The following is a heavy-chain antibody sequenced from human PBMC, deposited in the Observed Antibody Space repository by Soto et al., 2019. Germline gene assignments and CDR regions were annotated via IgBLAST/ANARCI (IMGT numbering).Heavy chain of an antibody. Sequence: GGSLRLSCAASEFTFSSYWMSWVRQAPGKGLEWVANIKQDGSETYYVDSVKGRFTISRDNSKNTLYLQMNSLRAEDTAVYYCAKNCGGDCYTNFDFWGQGTLVTVSS. D-gene: IGHD2-21*02. J-gene: IGHJ4*02. CDR3: AKNCGGDCYTNFDF. V-gene: IGHV3-7*03. CDR2: IKQDGSET. CDR1: EFTFSSYW.